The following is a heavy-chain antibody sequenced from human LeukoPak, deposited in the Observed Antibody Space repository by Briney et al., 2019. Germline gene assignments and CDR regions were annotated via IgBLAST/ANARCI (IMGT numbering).Heavy chain of an antibody. CDR2: IYYSGGT. V-gene: IGHV4-59*08. J-gene: IGHJ4*02. CDR1: GGSISSYY. D-gene: IGHD6-19*01. CDR3: ARHSSGCSDFDY. Sequence: PETLCLTCTVSGGSISSYYWSWIRQPPGKGLEWIGYIYYSGGTNYNPSLKSRVTISVDTSKKQFSLKLSSVTAADTAVYYCARHSSGCSDFDYWGQGTLVTVSS.